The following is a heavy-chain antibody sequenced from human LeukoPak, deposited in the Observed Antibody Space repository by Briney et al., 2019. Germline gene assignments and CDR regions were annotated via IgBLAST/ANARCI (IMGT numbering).Heavy chain of an antibody. CDR1: GGSISNNNYY. J-gene: IGHJ4*02. Sequence: PSETLSLTCTVSGGSISNNNYYWGWIRQPPGEGLEWIVSIHNGGSTYYNPSLKSRVTISVDTSKNQFSLKLSSVTAADTAVYYCATDRGVYSYGQEVFWGQGTLVTVSS. V-gene: IGHV4-39*07. CDR3: ATDRGVYSYGQEVF. CDR2: IHNGGST. D-gene: IGHD5-18*01.